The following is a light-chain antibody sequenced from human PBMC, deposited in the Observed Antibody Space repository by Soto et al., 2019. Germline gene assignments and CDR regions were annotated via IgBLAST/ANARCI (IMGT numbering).Light chain of an antibody. J-gene: IGKJ4*01. V-gene: IGKV3-11*01. CDR1: QSVSSY. CDR2: DAS. Sequence: EIVLTQSPATLSLSPGERATLSCRASQSVSSYLAWYQQKPGQAPRLLIYDASNRATGIPARFSGSGSGTDFTLTISSLEPEYVAVYYCQQRSNWLTFGGGTKVEIK. CDR3: QQRSNWLT.